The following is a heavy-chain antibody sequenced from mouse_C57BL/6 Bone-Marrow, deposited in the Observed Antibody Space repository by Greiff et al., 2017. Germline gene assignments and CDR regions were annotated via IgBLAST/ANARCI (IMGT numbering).Heavy chain of an antibody. D-gene: IGHD2-1*01. CDR3: AVYYDYYAMDY. CDR1: GYTFTSYW. CDR2: IHPNSGST. Sequence: VKLQQPGAELVKPGASVKLSCKASGYTFTSYWMHWVKQRPGQGLEWIGMIHPNSGSTNYNEKFKSKATLTVDKSSSTAYMQLSSLTSEDSAVYYCAVYYDYYAMDYWGQGTSVTVSS. J-gene: IGHJ4*01. V-gene: IGHV1-64*01.